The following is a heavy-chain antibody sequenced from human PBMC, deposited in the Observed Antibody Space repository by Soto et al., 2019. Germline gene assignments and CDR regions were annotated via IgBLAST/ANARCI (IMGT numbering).Heavy chain of an antibody. CDR3: ARASGLANYYYYGMDV. J-gene: IGHJ6*02. CDR1: GYTFTSYD. V-gene: IGHV1-8*01. CDR2: MNPNSGNT. D-gene: IGHD3-9*01. Sequence: ASVKVSCKASGYTFTSYDINWVRQATGQGLEWMGWMNPNSGNTGYAQKFQGRVTMTRNTSISTAYMELSSLRSEDTAVYYCARASGLANYYYYGMDVWGQGTTVTVSS.